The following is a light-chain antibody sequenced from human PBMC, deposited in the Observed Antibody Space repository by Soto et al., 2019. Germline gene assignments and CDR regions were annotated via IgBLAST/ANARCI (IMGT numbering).Light chain of an antibody. J-gene: IGKJ5*01. CDR2: GAS. Sequence: DIVLTQPPGTLSLSPGETATLSCRASQSLAGNYLAWYQQKPGQAPRLLISGASSRATGIPDRFSGSGSGTDFTLTISRLEPEDFAVYYCQQHGSSPITFGQGTRLEIK. CDR1: QSLAGNY. CDR3: QQHGSSPIT. V-gene: IGKV3-20*01.